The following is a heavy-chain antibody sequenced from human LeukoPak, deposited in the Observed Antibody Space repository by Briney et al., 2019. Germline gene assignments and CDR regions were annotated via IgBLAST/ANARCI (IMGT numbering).Heavy chain of an antibody. Sequence: GGSLRLSCAASGFTFSSSAMSWVRQAPGKGLEWVSAISGSGGSTYYADSVKGRFIISRDNSKNTLYLKMNSLRAEDTAVFYCAKECSGGSCYSNSQYYYYGMDVWGQGTTVTVSS. D-gene: IGHD2-15*01. J-gene: IGHJ6*02. V-gene: IGHV3-23*01. CDR2: ISGSGGST. CDR3: AKECSGGSCYSNSQYYYYGMDV. CDR1: GFTFSSSA.